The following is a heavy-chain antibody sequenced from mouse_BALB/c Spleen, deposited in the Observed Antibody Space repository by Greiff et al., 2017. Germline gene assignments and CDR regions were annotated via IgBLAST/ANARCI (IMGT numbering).Heavy chain of an antibody. CDR1: GYTFTSYY. D-gene: IGHD1-1*01. V-gene: IGHV1S81*02. J-gene: IGHJ4*01. CDR2: INPSNGGT. CDR3: TRFDYYGSSLYAMDY. Sequence: QVQLQQSGAELVKPGASVKLSCKASGYTFTSYYMYWVKQRPGQGLEWIGEINPSNGGTNFNEKFKSKATLTVDKSSSTAYMQLSSLTSEDSAVYYCTRFDYYGSSLYAMDYWGQGTSVTVSS.